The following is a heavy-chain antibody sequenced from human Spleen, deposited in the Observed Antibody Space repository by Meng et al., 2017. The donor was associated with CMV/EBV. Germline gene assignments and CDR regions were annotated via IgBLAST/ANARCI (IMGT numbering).Heavy chain of an antibody. CDR2: ISGSGGST. V-gene: IGHV3-23*01. CDR1: GFTFSSSA. CDR3: AKGVYGDYEFFQLDYFDS. J-gene: IGHJ4*02. Sequence: GESLKISCAASGFTFSSSAMSWVRQAPGKGLEWVSAISGSGGSTYSADSDKGRFTIPRDNSKNTLSLQVNSLRAEDTAVYFCAKGVYGDYEFFQLDYFDSWGQGTLVTVSS. D-gene: IGHD4-17*01.